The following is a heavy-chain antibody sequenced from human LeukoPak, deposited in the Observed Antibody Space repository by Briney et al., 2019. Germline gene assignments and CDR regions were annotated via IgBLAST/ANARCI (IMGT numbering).Heavy chain of an antibody. V-gene: IGHV1-3*01. CDR2: INAGNGNT. D-gene: IGHD2-2*02. Sequence: GASVKVSCKASGYTFTSYAMHWVRQAPGQRLEWMGWINAGNGNTKYSQKFQGRVTITRDTSASTAYMELSSLRSEDTAVYYCARVGCSSSTSCYRAGAFDIWGQGTMVTVSS. J-gene: IGHJ3*02. CDR3: ARVGCSSSTSCYRAGAFDI. CDR1: GYTFTSYA.